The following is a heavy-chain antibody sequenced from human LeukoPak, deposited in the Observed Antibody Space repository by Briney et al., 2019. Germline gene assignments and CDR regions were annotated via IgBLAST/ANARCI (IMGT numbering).Heavy chain of an antibody. D-gene: IGHD6-19*01. J-gene: IGHJ4*02. Sequence: PGGSLRLSCAASGFTVSSNYMSWVRQAPGKGLEWIGEINHSGSTNYNPSLKSRVTISVDTSKNQFSLKLSSVTAADTAVYYCASGRGYSSGWAHLYFDYWGQGTLVTVSS. CDR3: ASGRGYSSGWAHLYFDY. CDR2: INHSGST. V-gene: IGHV4-34*01. CDR1: GFTVSSNY.